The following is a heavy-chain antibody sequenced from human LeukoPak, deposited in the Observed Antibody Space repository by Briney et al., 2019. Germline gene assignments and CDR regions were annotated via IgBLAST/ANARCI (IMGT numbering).Heavy chain of an antibody. J-gene: IGHJ4*02. CDR2: ISSSATTI. V-gene: IGHV3-48*03. Sequence: PGGSLRLSCAASGFTFSSYALNWVRQAPGKGLEWVCYISSSATTIYYADSVKGRFTISRDNGKNSLYLQMNSLRAEGTAVYYCARGIPLDCWGQGTLVTVSS. CDR3: ARGIPLDC. CDR1: GFTFSSYA.